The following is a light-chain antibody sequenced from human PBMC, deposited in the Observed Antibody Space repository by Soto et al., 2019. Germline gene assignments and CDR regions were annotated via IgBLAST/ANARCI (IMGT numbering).Light chain of an antibody. CDR3: AAWDASLDGYV. J-gene: IGLJ1*01. V-gene: IGLV1-44*01. Sequence: VLTQPPSASGTPGQRVTISCSTSSSNLGDNTVNWYQQVPGTAPKLLIYSYDQRPSGVPDRFSGSKSGTSASLAISGLQSEDEADYYCAAWDASLDGYVFGTGTKVTVL. CDR1: SSNLGDNT. CDR2: SYD.